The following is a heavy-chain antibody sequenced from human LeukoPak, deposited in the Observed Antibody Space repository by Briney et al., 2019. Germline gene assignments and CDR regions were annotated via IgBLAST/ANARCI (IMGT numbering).Heavy chain of an antibody. CDR1: GYTLSNYA. CDR2: LNANTGNP. Sequence: ASVKVSCKASGYTLSNYALIWVRQAPGQGLEYMGWLNANTGNPTYAQGFTGRFVFSLDTSVTTAYLQISSLEAGDTAFYYCARVGAAAGKSTFDYWGQGTLVTVSS. D-gene: IGHD6-13*01. J-gene: IGHJ4*02. CDR3: ARVGAAAGKSTFDY. V-gene: IGHV7-4-1*02.